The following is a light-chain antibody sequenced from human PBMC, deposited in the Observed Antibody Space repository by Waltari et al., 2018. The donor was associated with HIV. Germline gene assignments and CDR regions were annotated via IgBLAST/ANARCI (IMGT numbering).Light chain of an antibody. CDR2: DAS. CDR1: QDISSN. Sequence: EIVLTQSPPTLSFSPGERATLPCRASQDISSNLAWYQPKPGQAPRLRIYDASNRATGIPARFSVSGSGTDFTLNISSLEHEDFAVYYCQQPETFGPGTKVDIK. V-gene: IGKV3D-11*01. J-gene: IGKJ3*01. CDR3: QQPET.